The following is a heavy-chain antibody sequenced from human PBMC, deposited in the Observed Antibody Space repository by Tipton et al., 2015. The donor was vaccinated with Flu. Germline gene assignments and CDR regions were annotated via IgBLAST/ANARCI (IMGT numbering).Heavy chain of an antibody. CDR1: GGSISSGSYY. CDR3: ARGGNNDGYGKNYYYYGMDD. J-gene: IGHJ6*02. V-gene: IGHV4-61*02. Sequence: TLSLTCTVSGGSISSGSYYWSWIRQPAGKGLEWIGRIYTGGSTNYNPSLKSRVTISVDTSKNQFSLKLSTVTAADTAVYYCARGGNNDGYGKNYYYYGMDDWGQGTTVTVSS. CDR2: IYTGGST. D-gene: IGHD5-18*01.